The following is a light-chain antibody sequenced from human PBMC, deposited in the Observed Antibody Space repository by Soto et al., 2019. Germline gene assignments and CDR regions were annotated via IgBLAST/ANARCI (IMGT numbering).Light chain of an antibody. CDR1: SSDVGGYNY. V-gene: IGLV2-8*01. CDR2: EVN. CDR3: TSHAGTINFPYI. Sequence: QSALTQRRSVSGSPGQSVTISCTGTSSDVGGYNYVSWYQHHPGKAPKLMVYEVNKRPSGVPDRFSGSKSGNTASLTVSGLQAEDEADYYCTSHAGTINFPYIFGTGTKVTVL. J-gene: IGLJ1*01.